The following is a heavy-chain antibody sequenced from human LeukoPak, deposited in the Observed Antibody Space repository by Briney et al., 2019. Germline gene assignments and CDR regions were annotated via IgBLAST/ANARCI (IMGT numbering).Heavy chain of an antibody. J-gene: IGHJ4*02. CDR3: ARAMVRGVIIMWLDY. CDR2: IYSGGST. CDR1: GFTFRSYW. D-gene: IGHD3-10*01. Sequence: PGGSLRLSCAASGFTFRSYWMSWVRQAPGKGLEWVSVIYSGGSTYYADSVKGRFTISRDNSKNTLYLQMNSLRAEDTAVYYCARAMVRGVIIMWLDYWGQGTLVTVSS. V-gene: IGHV3-66*01.